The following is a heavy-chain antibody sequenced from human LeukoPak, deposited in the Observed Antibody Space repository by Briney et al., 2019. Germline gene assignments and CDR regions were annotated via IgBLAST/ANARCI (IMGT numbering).Heavy chain of an antibody. CDR3: AKKNYCDG. J-gene: IGHJ4*02. CDR1: GFTLSSFW. Sequence: GGSRRLSCAVSGFTLSSFWMTWVRQAPGKGLEWVASIKYDGSEKKYVDSVEGRFTISRDNAKNSLYLQMNSLRAEDTAVYYCAKKNYCDGWGQGTLVTVSS. V-gene: IGHV3-7*01. CDR2: IKYDGSEK.